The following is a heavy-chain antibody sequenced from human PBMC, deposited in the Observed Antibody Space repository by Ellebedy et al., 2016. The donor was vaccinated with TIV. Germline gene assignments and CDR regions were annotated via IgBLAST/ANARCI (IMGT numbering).Heavy chain of an antibody. CDR3: ARDLEFDVLTGYYLSGMDV. CDR2: ISSGSSTI. V-gene: IGHV3-48*04. Sequence: GGSLRLSCAASGFTFSSYSMNWVRQAPGKGLEWVSYISSGSSTIYHADSVKGRFTSSRDNAKNSLYLQMNSLRAEDTAVYYCARDLEFDVLTGYYLSGMDVWGQGTTVTVSS. D-gene: IGHD3-9*01. J-gene: IGHJ6*02. CDR1: GFTFSSYS.